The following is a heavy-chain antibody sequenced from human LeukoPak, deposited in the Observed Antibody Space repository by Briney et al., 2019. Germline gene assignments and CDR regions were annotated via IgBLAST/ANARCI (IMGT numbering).Heavy chain of an antibody. J-gene: IGHJ4*02. CDR3: AKDGFYYDNSGWIDY. D-gene: IGHD3-22*01. Sequence: GGSLRLSCAASGFTFRSYAMSWVRQAPGKGLEWVSAIVGSGGSTYYADSVEGRFTISRDNSKNTLYVQMNSLRAEDTAVYYCAKDGFYYDNSGWIDYWGQGTLVTVSS. CDR2: IVGSGGST. CDR1: GFTFRSYA. V-gene: IGHV3-23*01.